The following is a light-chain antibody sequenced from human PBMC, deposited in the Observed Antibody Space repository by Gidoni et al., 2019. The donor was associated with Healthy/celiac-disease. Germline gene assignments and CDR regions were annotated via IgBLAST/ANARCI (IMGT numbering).Light chain of an antibody. J-gene: IGKJ2*02. CDR2: DAS. Sequence: EIVLTQSPATLSLSPGERATLSCRASQSVSSYLAWYQQKPGQAPRLLIYDASNRATGIPARFSGSGSGTDFTLTISSLEPEDFAVYYCQQRSNWPPGWTFXXXTKLEI. CDR1: QSVSSY. CDR3: QQRSNWPPGWT. V-gene: IGKV3-11*01.